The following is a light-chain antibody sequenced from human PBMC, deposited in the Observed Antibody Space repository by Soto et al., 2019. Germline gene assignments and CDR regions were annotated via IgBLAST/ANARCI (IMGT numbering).Light chain of an antibody. CDR3: HQRAGWPPT. CDR1: QSVDRNY. CDR2: GAS. Sequence: EIVLTQSPGTLSLSPGARATLSCRASQSVDRNYLAWYQHKPGQAPRLLIYGASTRATGIPDRFSGSGSGTDFTLTISRLEPEDFAVYYCHQRAGWPPTFGGGTKVEIK. V-gene: IGKV3-20*01. J-gene: IGKJ4*01.